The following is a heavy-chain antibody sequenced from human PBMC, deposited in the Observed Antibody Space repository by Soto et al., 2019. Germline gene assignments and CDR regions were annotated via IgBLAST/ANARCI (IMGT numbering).Heavy chain of an antibody. CDR3: AALWFGELAFNY. V-gene: IGHV4-38-2*02. Sequence: SENLSLSCSVSGYSIRSGYYWGWVRQAPGKGLEWLGSVYHNGIMFHNPSFQSRVTISVDTSKNQFSLNLRSVTAADTAVYYCAALWFGELAFNYWGHGILVTVSS. J-gene: IGHJ4*01. D-gene: IGHD3-10*01. CDR1: GYSIRSGYY. CDR2: VYHNGIM.